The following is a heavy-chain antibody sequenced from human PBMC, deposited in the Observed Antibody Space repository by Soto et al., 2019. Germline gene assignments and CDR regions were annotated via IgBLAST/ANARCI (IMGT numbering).Heavy chain of an antibody. Sequence: HPGGSLRLSCAASGFTVSSNYMSWVRQAPGKGLEWVSVIYSGGSTYYADSVKGRFTISRDNSKNTLYLQMNGLRAEDTAVYYCARDRYYDFWSGYSASFDYWGQGT. J-gene: IGHJ4*02. V-gene: IGHV3-66*01. CDR3: ARDRYYDFWSGYSASFDY. CDR2: IYSGGST. CDR1: GFTVSSNY. D-gene: IGHD3-3*01.